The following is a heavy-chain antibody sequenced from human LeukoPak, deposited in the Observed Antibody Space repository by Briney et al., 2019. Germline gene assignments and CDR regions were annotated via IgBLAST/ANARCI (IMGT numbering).Heavy chain of an antibody. D-gene: IGHD2-15*01. CDR1: GFTFSNYG. V-gene: IGHV3-33*01. J-gene: IGHJ4*02. CDR2: KFYDGSNQ. CDR3: ARFHGVVAAKGGDY. Sequence: GGALRLSCVASGFTFSNYGMHLVRQAPGKGLEGVAVKFYDGSNQYYVDSVKGRFTISRDNSQNTLYLQMNSLRAEDTAVYYCARFHGVVAAKGGDYWGQGTLVTVSS.